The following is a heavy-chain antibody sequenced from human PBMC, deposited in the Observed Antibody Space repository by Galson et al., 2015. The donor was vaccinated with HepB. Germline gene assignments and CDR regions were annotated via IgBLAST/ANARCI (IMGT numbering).Heavy chain of an antibody. V-gene: IGHV1-2*02. Sequence: SVKVSCKAFGYIFVAYYMHWVRQAPGQGLEWMGWINPNSGDTNYAQKFQGRVTMTRDTSISTAYMELSRLTSDDTAVYYCARFRIGARLPRGVFDNWGRGTLVTVSS. J-gene: IGHJ4*02. CDR3: ARFRIGARLPRGVFDN. CDR2: INPNSGDT. D-gene: IGHD6-6*01. CDR1: GYIFVAYY.